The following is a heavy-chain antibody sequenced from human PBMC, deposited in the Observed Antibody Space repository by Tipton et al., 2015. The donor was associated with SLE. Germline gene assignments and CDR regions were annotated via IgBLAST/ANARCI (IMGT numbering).Heavy chain of an antibody. CDR3: ARDSCYLPFEMDV. D-gene: IGHD2-15*01. V-gene: IGHV1-46*01. Sequence: QVQLVQSGAEVKKPGASVKVSCKASGYTFTSYYMHWVRQAPGQGLEWMGIINPSGGSTSYAQKFQGRVTMTRDTSTRTVFMELSSLSSEDTAVYSWARDSCYLPFEMDVWGKGTTVPASS. CDR2: INPSGGST. CDR1: GYTFTSYY. J-gene: IGHJ6*04.